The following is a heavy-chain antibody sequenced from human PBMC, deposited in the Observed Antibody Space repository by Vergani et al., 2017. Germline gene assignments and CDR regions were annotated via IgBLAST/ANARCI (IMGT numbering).Heavy chain of an antibody. CDR3: ATSVLLWFGEFD. V-gene: IGHV1-24*01. Sequence: QVQLVQSGAEVKKPGASVKVSCKVSGYTLTELSMHWVRQAPGKGLEWMGGFDPEDGETIYAQKFQGRVTMTEDTTTDTAYMEVSSLRSEDTAVYYCATSVLLWFGEFDWGQGTLVTVSS. CDR1: GYTLTELS. CDR2: FDPEDGET. J-gene: IGHJ4*02. D-gene: IGHD3-10*01.